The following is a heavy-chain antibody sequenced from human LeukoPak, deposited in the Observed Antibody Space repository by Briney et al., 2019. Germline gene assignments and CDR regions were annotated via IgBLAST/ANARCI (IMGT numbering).Heavy chain of an antibody. D-gene: IGHD4-17*01. V-gene: IGHV4-59*01. CDR3: ARDDGDYFDY. Sequence: SETLSLTCTVSGGSISSYYWSWIRQPPGKGLEWIGYIYYSGSTNYNPSLKSRVTISVDTSKNQFSLKLSSVTAADTAVYYCARDDGDYFDYWGQGTLVTVSS. CDR2: IYYSGST. J-gene: IGHJ4*02. CDR1: GGSISSYY.